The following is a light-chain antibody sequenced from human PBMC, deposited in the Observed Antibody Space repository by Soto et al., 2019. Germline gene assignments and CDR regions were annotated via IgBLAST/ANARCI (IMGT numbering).Light chain of an antibody. J-gene: IGKJ5*01. CDR1: QGISSF. Sequence: DIHLTQSPSFLSASVGDRVTITCRASQGISSFLAWYQQKPGKAPNLLMYAASTLQSGVPSRFSGGESGTEYTLTISSLQPEDSATYYCQQSYSTPITFGQGTRLDIE. V-gene: IGKV1-9*01. CDR2: AAS. CDR3: QQSYSTPIT.